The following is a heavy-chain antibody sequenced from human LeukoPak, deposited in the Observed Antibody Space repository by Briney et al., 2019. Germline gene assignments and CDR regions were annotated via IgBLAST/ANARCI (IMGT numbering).Heavy chain of an antibody. CDR3: ARPRRAERDEDF. V-gene: IGHV5-51*01. CDR2: INPGDTNF. J-gene: IGHJ4*02. D-gene: IGHD1-1*01. Sequence: GESLKISFKASGXSFTNYCIGWVRQMPEKGLEWMGMINPGDTNFAYSPSFQGQVTISADRSISTAYLQWSSLKASDTAMYYCARPRRAERDEDFWGQGTLVTVSS. CDR1: GXSFTNYC.